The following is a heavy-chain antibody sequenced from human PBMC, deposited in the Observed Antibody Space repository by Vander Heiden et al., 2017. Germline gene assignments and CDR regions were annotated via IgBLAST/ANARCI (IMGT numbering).Heavy chain of an antibody. CDR1: GGSISSYY. CDR2: IYYSGST. J-gene: IGHJ2*01. CDR3: ARERAYDSSWYFDL. D-gene: IGHD3-22*01. V-gene: IGHV4-59*01. Sequence: QVQLQESGPGLVKPSETLSLTCTVSGGSISSYYWSWIRQHPGKGLEWIGYIYYSGSTNYNPSLKSRVTISVDTSKNQFSLKLSSVTAADTAVYYCARERAYDSSWYFDLWGRGTLVTVSS.